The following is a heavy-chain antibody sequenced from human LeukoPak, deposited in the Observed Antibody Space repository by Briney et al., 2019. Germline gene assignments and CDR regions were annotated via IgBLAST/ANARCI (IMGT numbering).Heavy chain of an antibody. J-gene: IGHJ3*02. CDR1: GFSFSSYE. D-gene: IGHD3-10*01. CDR3: VRDEIRSGAFDI. CDR2: IGGSGTTI. Sequence: PGGSLRLSCAASGFSFSSYEMNWVRQGPGKGLEWVSYIGGSGTTIYDADSVKGRFTISRDNAKNSLYLHLNSLTAEDTAIYYCVRDEIRSGAFDIWGQGTMVTVSS. V-gene: IGHV3-48*03.